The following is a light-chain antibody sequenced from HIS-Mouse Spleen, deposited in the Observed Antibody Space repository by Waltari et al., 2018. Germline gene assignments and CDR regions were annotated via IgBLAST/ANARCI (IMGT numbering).Light chain of an antibody. CDR3: YSTDSSGNHRV. CDR2: EDS. Sequence: SYELTQPPSVSVSPGQTARITCSGDALPKKYAYWYQQKSGQAPGLVIYEDSKRPSGIPESFSGSSSGTMATLTISGAQVEDEADYYCYSTDSSGNHRVFGGGTKLTVL. V-gene: IGLV3-10*01. J-gene: IGLJ2*01. CDR1: ALPKKY.